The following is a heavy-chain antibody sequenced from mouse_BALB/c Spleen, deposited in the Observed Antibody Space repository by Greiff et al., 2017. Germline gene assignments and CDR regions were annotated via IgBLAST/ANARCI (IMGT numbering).Heavy chain of an antibody. CDR3: AYYGYEGAMDY. CDR1: GYTFTSYW. J-gene: IGHJ4*01. V-gene: IGHV1S132*01. Sequence: VQLQQSGAELVKPGASVKLSCKTSGYTFTSYWIQWVKQRPGQGLVWIGEIFPGTGTTYYNEKFKGKATLTIDTSSSTAYMQLSSLTSEDSAVYFCAYYGYEGAMDYWGQGTSVTVSS. CDR2: IFPGTGTT. D-gene: IGHD2-2*01.